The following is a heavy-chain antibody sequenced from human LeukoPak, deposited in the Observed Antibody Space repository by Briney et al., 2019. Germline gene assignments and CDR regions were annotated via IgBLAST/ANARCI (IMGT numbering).Heavy chain of an antibody. CDR1: GGSISSGGYY. CDR3: AETSGSYYPQLDY. D-gene: IGHD1-26*01. V-gene: IGHV4-61*08. J-gene: IGHJ4*02. Sequence: SETLSLTCTVSGGSISSGGYYWSWIRQHPGKGLEWIGYIYYSGSTNYNPSLKSRVTISVDTSKNQFSLKLSSVTAADTAVYYCAETSGSYYPQLDYWGQGTLVTVSS. CDR2: IYYSGST.